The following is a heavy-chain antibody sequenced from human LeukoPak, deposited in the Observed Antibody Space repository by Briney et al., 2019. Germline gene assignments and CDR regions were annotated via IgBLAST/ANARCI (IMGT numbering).Heavy chain of an antibody. CDR2: MNPNSGNT. D-gene: IGHD5-12*01. V-gene: IGHV1-8*01. Sequence: ASVKVSWKASGYTFTSYDINWGRQDTGQRLGWMGWMNPNSGNTGYAQKCQGRVTMTRNTSLSTAYMELSSLRSEDTAVYYCARGLSGYDYYYYYYYMDVWGKGTTVTVSS. CDR3: ARGLSGYDYYYYYYYMDV. J-gene: IGHJ6*03. CDR1: GYTFTSYD.